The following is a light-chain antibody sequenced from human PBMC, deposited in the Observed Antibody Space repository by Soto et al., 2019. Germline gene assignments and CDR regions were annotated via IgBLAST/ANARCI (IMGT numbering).Light chain of an antibody. J-gene: IGLJ2*01. V-gene: IGLV3-21*02. CDR3: QVWDSSSDHRVV. CDR1: NIAIKS. CDR2: DDG. Sequence: SSVLTQAPSVSVAPGQTARITCGGNNIAIKSVHWYQQKPGQAPVLVVYDDGDRPSGIPERFSGSNSGNTATLTITRVEAGDEADYHCQVWDSSSDHRVVFGGGTKLTVL.